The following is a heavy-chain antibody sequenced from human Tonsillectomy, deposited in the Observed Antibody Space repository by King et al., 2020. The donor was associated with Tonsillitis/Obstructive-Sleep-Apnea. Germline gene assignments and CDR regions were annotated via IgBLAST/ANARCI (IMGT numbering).Heavy chain of an antibody. J-gene: IGHJ4*02. D-gene: IGHD3-9*01. Sequence: VQLQQWGAGLLKPSETLSLTCAVYGGSFSGYYWSWIRQPPGKGLEWIGEINHNGSTNYKPSLKSRVAMSVDTSKNQFSLKLSTVTAADTAVYYCAGGTYFDWLIDYWGQGTLVTVSS. CDR2: INHNGST. CDR1: GGSFSGYY. CDR3: AGGTYFDWLIDY. V-gene: IGHV4-34*01.